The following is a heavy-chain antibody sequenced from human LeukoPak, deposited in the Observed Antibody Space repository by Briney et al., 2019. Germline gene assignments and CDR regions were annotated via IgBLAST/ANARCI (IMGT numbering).Heavy chain of an antibody. Sequence: TGGSLRLSCAASGFTFSSYWMNWARQAPGKGLEWVASINHNGNVNYYVDSVKGRFTISRDNDKNSLHLQMSNLRAEDTAVYFCARGGGLDVWGQGATVTVSS. J-gene: IGHJ6*02. CDR3: ARGGGLDV. CDR1: GFTFSSYW. V-gene: IGHV3-7*03. CDR2: INHNGNVN. D-gene: IGHD3-16*01.